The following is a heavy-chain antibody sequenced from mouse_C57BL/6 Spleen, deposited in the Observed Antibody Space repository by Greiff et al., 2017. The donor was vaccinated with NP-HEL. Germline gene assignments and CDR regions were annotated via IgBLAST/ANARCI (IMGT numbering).Heavy chain of an antibody. V-gene: IGHV5-16*01. J-gene: IGHJ4*01. CDR1: GFTFSDYY. Sequence: EVQLVESEGGLVQPGSSMKLSCTASGFTFSDYYMAWVRQVPEKGLEWVANINYDGSSTYYLDSLKSRFIISRDNAKNILYLQMSSLKSEDTATYYCAREDYSNYWYAMDYWGQGTSVTVSS. CDR2: INYDGSST. D-gene: IGHD2-5*01. CDR3: AREDYSNYWYAMDY.